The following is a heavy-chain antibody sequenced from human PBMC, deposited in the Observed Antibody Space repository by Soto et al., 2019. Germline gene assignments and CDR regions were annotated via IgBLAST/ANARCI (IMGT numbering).Heavy chain of an antibody. CDR2: IVVASGNT. D-gene: IGHD6-19*01. V-gene: IGHV1-58*01. J-gene: IGHJ4*02. CDR1: GFTFTSSA. Sequence: SVKVSCKASGFTFTSSAVQWVRQARGHRLEWIGWIVVASGNTNYAQKFQGRVTMTEDTSTDTAYMELSSLRSEDTAVYYCAADRGYSSGWYGYWGQGTLVTVSS. CDR3: AADRGYSSGWYGY.